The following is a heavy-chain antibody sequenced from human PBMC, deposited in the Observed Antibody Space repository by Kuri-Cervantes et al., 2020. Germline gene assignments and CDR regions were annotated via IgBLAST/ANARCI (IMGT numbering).Heavy chain of an antibody. J-gene: IGHJ4*02. CDR2: ISSSGSTI. Sequence: GESLKISCAASGFTFSDYYMSWIRQAPGKGLEWVSYISSSGSTIYYADSVKGRFTISRDNAKNSLYLQMNSLRAEDTAVYYCAIEYCSGGSCYSDHYFDYWGQGTLVTVSS. V-gene: IGHV3-11*04. D-gene: IGHD2-15*01. CDR3: AIEYCSGGSCYSDHYFDY. CDR1: GFTFSDYY.